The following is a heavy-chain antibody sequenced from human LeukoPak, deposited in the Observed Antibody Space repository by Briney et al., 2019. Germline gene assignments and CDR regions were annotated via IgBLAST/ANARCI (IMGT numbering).Heavy chain of an antibody. V-gene: IGHV5-51*01. Sequence: GGSLKISCKGSGYSFTSYWIGWVRQMPGKGLEWMGIIYPGDSDTRYSPSFQGQVTISADKSISTAYLQWSSLKASDTAMYYCAREGPPIRYSSSWADLDYWGQGTLVTVSS. CDR2: IYPGDSDT. CDR3: AREGPPIRYSSSWADLDY. CDR1: GYSFTSYW. J-gene: IGHJ4*02. D-gene: IGHD6-13*01.